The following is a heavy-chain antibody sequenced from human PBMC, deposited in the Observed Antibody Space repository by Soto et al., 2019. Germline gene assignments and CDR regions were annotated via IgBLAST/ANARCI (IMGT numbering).Heavy chain of an antibody. D-gene: IGHD5-18*01. V-gene: IGHV3-30*18. CDR3: AKDLRLWSKDYYYYGMDV. CDR1: GFIFSSYG. J-gene: IGHJ6*02. Sequence: QVQLVESGGGVVQPGRSLRLSCAASGFIFSSYGMHWVRQAPGKGLEWVAVISYDGSKEFYADSVKGRFTISRDNSKNTLYLQMNSLRAEDTAVYYCAKDLRLWSKDYYYYGMDVWGQGTTVTVSS. CDR2: ISYDGSKE.